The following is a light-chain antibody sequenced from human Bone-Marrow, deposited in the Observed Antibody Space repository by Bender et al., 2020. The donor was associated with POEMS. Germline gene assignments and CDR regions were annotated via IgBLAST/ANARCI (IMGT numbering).Light chain of an antibody. V-gene: IGLV4-69*01. Sequence: QFVLTQSPSASASLGASVKLTCTLSRGHSSYAIAWHQQQPQRGPRFLIHVDSDGSVTKGDGISDRFSGSSSATERYLTISSLQSDDEGDYYCQTWGPGFRVFGGGTTLTVL. J-gene: IGLJ2*01. CDR3: QTWGPGFRV. CDR2: VDSDGSV. CDR1: RGHSSYA.